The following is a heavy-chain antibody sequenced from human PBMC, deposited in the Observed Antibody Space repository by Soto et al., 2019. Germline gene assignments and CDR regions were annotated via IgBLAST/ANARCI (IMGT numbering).Heavy chain of an antibody. CDR3: ARDNNKWSSGD. V-gene: IGHV3-72*01. CDR2: VRNKVRSYTT. D-gene: IGHD2-15*01. J-gene: IGHJ4*02. CDR1: GFTFSDHH. Sequence: LRLSCAASGFTFSDHHMDWVRQAPGKGLEWVARVRNKVRSYTTEYTASVKGRFTISRDDSNNSLYLQMNSLKTEDTAVYYCARDNNKWSSGDWGQGTLVTVSS.